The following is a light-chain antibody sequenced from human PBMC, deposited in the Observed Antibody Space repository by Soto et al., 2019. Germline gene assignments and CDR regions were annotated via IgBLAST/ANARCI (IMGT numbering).Light chain of an antibody. CDR1: QTISTW. J-gene: IGKJ1*01. CDR3: QQYSSYPWT. CDR2: KAT. V-gene: IGKV1-5*03. Sequence: DIQMTQFPSTLSASVGDRVTITCRASQTISTWLAWYQQKPGKSPKLLIYKATSLEIGVPSRFSGSGPGTEFTLSISSLQPEDFATYYFQQYSSYPWTFGLGTKVEIK.